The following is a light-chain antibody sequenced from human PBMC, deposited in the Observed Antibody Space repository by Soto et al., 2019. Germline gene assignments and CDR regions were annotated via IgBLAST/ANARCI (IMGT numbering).Light chain of an antibody. Sequence: QSVLTQPPSASGTPGQRVTISCSGSSSNIGSKYVYWYQQLPGTAPKLLMYRNNQRPSGVPDRFSGSKSGTSASLAISGPRSEEGADYYCAAWVAGVGGPAFGGGTKLT. J-gene: IGLJ2*01. CDR1: SSNIGSKY. V-gene: IGLV1-47*01. CDR3: AAWVAGVGGPA. CDR2: RNN.